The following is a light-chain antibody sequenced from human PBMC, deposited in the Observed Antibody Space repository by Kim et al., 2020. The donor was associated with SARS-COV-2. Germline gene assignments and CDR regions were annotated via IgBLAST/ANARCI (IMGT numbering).Light chain of an antibody. CDR3: QQYYSTPYT. V-gene: IGKV4-1*01. CDR1: QSVLSSSNNKNY. CDR2: WAS. Sequence: DIVMTQSPDSLAVSLGERATVNCKSSQSVLSSSNNKNYLVWYQQKPGQPPKLLIYWASTRGSGVPDRFSGSGSGTDFTLTITSLQAEDVAVYYCQQYYSTPYTFGQGTKLEI. J-gene: IGKJ2*01.